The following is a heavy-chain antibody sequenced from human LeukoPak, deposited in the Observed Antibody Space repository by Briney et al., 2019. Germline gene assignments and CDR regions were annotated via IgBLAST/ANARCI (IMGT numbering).Heavy chain of an antibody. D-gene: IGHD1-26*01. Sequence: PSETLSLTCTVSGGSISTSSFYWGWIRQSPGKGLEWIGSGYYTGTTYYNPSFKSRVTISVDTSKNQFSLKLTSMTATDTAVYYCARIGLKGGWEQLGTNYFDAWGQGTLVTVSS. J-gene: IGHJ4*02. CDR1: GGSISTSSFY. CDR3: ARIGLKGGWEQLGTNYFDA. V-gene: IGHV4-39*01. CDR2: GYYTGTT.